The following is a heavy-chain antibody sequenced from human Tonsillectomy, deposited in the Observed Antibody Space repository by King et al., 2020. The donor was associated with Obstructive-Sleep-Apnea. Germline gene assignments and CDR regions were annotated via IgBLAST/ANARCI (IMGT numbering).Heavy chain of an antibody. D-gene: IGHD3-9*01. CDR2: ISERAYTR. Sequence: VQLVESGGGSVQPVESLRLSCVGSGFIFTNYAMNWFLQTPGKGLEWVSAISERAYTRDYADSLKGRFTLSREDSKKTVYLQMHSLRGEDTALYYCARRSGLTGYFDDWGQGTLVTVSS. CDR1: GFIFTNYA. CDR3: ARRSGLTGYFDD. V-gene: IGHV3-23*04. J-gene: IGHJ4*02.